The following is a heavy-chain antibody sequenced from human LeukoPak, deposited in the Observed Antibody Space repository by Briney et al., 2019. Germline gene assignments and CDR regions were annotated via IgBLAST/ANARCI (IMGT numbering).Heavy chain of an antibody. CDR1: GFTFSSYA. V-gene: IGHV3-30*01. CDR2: ISYDGSNK. Sequence: GGSLRLSCAASGFTFSSYAMHWVRQAPGEGLEWVAVISYDGSNKYYADSVKGRFTISRDNSKNTLYLQMNSLRAEDTAVYYCASLYSGYEFDYWGQGTLVTVSS. CDR3: ASLYSGYEFDY. D-gene: IGHD5-12*01. J-gene: IGHJ4*02.